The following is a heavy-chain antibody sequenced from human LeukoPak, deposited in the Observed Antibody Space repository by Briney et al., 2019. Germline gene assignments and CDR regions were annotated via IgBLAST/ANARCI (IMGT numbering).Heavy chain of an antibody. D-gene: IGHD6-13*01. Sequence: GGSLRLSCAASGFTLNNYGMHWVRQAPGKGLEWVAFIRYDGSNKDYADSVKGRFTISRDNSKSTLYLQMNSLRAEDTAVYYCARVIAAAGTVNWFDPWGQGTLVTVSS. CDR1: GFTLNNYG. CDR3: ARVIAAAGTVNWFDP. J-gene: IGHJ5*02. CDR2: IRYDGSNK. V-gene: IGHV3-30*02.